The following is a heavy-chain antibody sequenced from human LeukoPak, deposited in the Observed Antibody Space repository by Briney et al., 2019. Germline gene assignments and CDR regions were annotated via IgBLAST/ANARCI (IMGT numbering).Heavy chain of an antibody. CDR2: INHSGST. Sequence: GSLRLSCAASGFTFSDYYMSWIRQPPGKGLEWIGEINHSGSTNYNPSLKSRVTISVDTSKNQFSLKLSSVTAADTAVYYCARGRFKTTVDYWGQGTLVTVSS. V-gene: IGHV4-34*01. J-gene: IGHJ4*02. CDR1: GFTFSDYY. CDR3: ARGRFKTTVDY. D-gene: IGHD1-1*01.